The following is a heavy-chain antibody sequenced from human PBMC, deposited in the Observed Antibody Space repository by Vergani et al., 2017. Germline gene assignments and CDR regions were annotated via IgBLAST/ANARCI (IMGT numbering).Heavy chain of an antibody. CDR3: AREWGKMDFWSRWSPYYGMDV. D-gene: IGHD3-3*01. Sequence: QVQLQESGPGLVKPSQTLSLTCTVSGGSISSGGYYWSWIRQPPGKGLEWIGYIYYSGSTYYNPSLKSRVTISVDTSKNQFSLKLSSVTAADTAVYYCAREWGKMDFWSRWSPYYGMDVWGQGTTVTVSS. V-gene: IGHV4-31*03. CDR1: GGSISSGGYY. CDR2: IYYSGST. J-gene: IGHJ6*02.